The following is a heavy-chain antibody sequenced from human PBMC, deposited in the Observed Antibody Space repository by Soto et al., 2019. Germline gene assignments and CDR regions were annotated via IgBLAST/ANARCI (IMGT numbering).Heavy chain of an antibody. CDR3: AREDYYDSSGYYHPFDY. CDR1: GYSFTSYW. J-gene: IGHJ4*02. D-gene: IGHD3-22*01. CDR2: IDPSDSYT. Sequence: PGESLKISCKGSGYSFTSYWISWVRQMPGKGLEWMGRIDPSDSYTNYSPSFQGHVTISADKSISTAYLQWSSLKASDTAMYYCAREDYYDSSGYYHPFDYWGQGTLVTVSS. V-gene: IGHV5-10-1*01.